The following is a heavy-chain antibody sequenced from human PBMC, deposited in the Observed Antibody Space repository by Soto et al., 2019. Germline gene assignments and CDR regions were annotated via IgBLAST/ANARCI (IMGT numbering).Heavy chain of an antibody. V-gene: IGHV3-30*03. CDR3: ARDYARGWCQF. Sequence: QVKLVESGGGVVQPGTSLRLSCTASGFDFSNSGIQWVRQTPGKGLEWVALILFDGDKYYVDSVKGRFTISRDNPTNTVYLQMNRLRPEDTGVYYCARDYARGWCQFWGQGTLVTVSS. CDR1: GFDFSNSG. CDR2: ILFDGDK. D-gene: IGHD2-8*02. J-gene: IGHJ4*02.